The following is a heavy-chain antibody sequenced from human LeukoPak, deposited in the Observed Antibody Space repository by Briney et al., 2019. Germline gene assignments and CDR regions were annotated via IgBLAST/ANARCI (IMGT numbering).Heavy chain of an antibody. D-gene: IGHD4-11*01. CDR2: ISRGGSTV. CDR3: ARSPDYGNYGDYFDY. V-gene: IGHV3-48*03. J-gene: IGHJ4*02. CDR1: GFTFCSYE. Sequence: GGSLRLSCAASGFTFCSYEMNWVRQAPGKGLEWVSYISRGGSTVYYADSVKGRFTISRDNAKNSLYLQMNSLRAEDTAVYYCARSPDYGNYGDYFDYWGQGTLVTVSS.